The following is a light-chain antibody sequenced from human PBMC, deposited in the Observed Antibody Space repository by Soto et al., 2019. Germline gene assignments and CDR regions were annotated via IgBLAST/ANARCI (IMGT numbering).Light chain of an antibody. CDR3: CSYAGDKYVI. CDR2: EVN. CDR1: SSYVGTYDL. Sequence: QSALTQPASVSASPGQSITISCTVSSSYVGTYDLVSWYQQHPGAAPKFLIYEVNKRPSGVSDRFSGSKSGNTASLTISGLQAGDEAEYYCCSYAGDKYVIFGGGTKLTVL. J-gene: IGLJ2*01. V-gene: IGLV2-23*02.